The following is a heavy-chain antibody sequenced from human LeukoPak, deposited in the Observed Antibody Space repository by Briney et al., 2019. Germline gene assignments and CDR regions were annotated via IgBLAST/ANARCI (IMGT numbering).Heavy chain of an antibody. Sequence: SETLSLTCTVSGGSISSYYWSWIRQSPGKGLEWIGYIYYSGSTYYNPSLKSRVTMSVDTSKNQFSLRLTSVTAADTAVYFCARMVPAGTHNYWGQGLLVTVSS. CDR2: IYYSGST. J-gene: IGHJ4*02. CDR1: GGSISSYY. V-gene: IGHV4-59*12. D-gene: IGHD2-2*01. CDR3: ARMVPAGTHNY.